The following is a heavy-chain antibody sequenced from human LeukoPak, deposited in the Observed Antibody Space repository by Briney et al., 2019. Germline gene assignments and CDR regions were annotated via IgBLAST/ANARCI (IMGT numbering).Heavy chain of an antibody. CDR3: AKARDIVVVPAAMCALDV. J-gene: IGHJ6*02. CDR1: GFTFSSYG. Sequence: PGGSLRLSCAASGFTFSSYGMHWVRQAPGKGLEWVAVISYDGSNKYYADSVKGRFTISRDNSKNTLYLQLNSLTAEDTAVYYCAKARDIVVVPAAMCALDVWGQGTTVTVSS. V-gene: IGHV3-30*18. CDR2: ISYDGSNK. D-gene: IGHD2-2*01.